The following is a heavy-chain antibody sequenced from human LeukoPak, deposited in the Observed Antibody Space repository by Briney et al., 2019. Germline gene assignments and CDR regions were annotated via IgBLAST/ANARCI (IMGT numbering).Heavy chain of an antibody. V-gene: IGHV3-30*18. D-gene: IGHD2-2*03. CDR3: AKVREDGYCSSTSCYSYYGMDV. Sequence: PGRSLRLSCAASGFTFRRYGMHWVRQAPGKGLEWVAVISNDGSNKYYADSVEGRFTISRDNSKNTLYLKMNSLRAEDTADYYCAKVREDGYCSSTSCYSYYGMDVWGQGTTVTVSS. J-gene: IGHJ6*02. CDR1: GFTFRRYG. CDR2: ISNDGSNK.